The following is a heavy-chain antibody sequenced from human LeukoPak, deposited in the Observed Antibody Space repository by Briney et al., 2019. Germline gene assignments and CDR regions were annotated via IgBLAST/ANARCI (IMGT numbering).Heavy chain of an antibody. V-gene: IGHV3-23*01. CDR1: GFTFSSYG. CDR3: ARGADSGYSSDN. Sequence: PGGSLRLSCAASGFTFSSYGMSWVRQAPGKGLEWVSAISGSGGSTNYADSVKGRFTISRDNAKNTLYLQMNSLRAEDTAVYYCARGADSGYSSDNWGQGTLVSVSS. J-gene: IGHJ4*02. CDR2: ISGSGGST. D-gene: IGHD3-9*01.